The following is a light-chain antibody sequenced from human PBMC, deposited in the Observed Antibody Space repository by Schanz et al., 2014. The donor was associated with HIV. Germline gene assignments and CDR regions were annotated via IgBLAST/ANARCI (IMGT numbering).Light chain of an antibody. CDR2: TAS. Sequence: DIQMTQSPSSLSASVGDRVTITCRASQSISNYLNWYQQKPGKPPKLMIYTASSLQSGVPSRFSGSGSGTEFTLTISSLQPEDFATYYCQQSYSTPRTFGQGTKVEIK. CDR3: QQSYSTPRT. J-gene: IGKJ1*01. CDR1: QSISNY. V-gene: IGKV1-39*01.